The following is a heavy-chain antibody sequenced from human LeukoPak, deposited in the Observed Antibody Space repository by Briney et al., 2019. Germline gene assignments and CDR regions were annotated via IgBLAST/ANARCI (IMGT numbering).Heavy chain of an antibody. V-gene: IGHV3-21*01. D-gene: IGHD5-18*01. Sequence: GGSLRLSCAASGLTFSSYSMNWVRQAPGKGREWVSSISSSSSYIYYADSVKGRFTISRDNAKNSLYLQMNSLRAEDTAVYYCARVGWVNVDTAMMFDSWGQGTLVTVSS. CDR1: GLTFSSYS. CDR2: ISSSSSYI. CDR3: ARVGWVNVDTAMMFDS. J-gene: IGHJ4*02.